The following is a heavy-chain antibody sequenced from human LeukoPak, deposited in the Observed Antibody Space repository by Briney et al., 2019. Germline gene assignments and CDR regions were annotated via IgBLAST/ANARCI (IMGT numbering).Heavy chain of an antibody. J-gene: IGHJ3*02. CDR1: GGSISTSNYY. D-gene: IGHD3-22*01. V-gene: IGHV4-39*07. CDR2: IFYSGST. CDR3: AKDKEGYYDSSGYYYPDDAFDI. Sequence: PSETLSLTCTVSGGSISTSNYYWGWIRQPPGKGLEWIGNIFYSGSTYYSPSLRSRVTISLDTSRNQFSLKLNSVTAADTAVYYCAKDKEGYYDSSGYYYPDDAFDIWGQGTMVTVSS.